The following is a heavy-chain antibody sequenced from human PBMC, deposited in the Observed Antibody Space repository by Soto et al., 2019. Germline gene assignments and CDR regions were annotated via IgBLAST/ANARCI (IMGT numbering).Heavy chain of an antibody. Sequence: ASVKVSCKASGYTFTSYGISWGRKAPGQGLEWMGWISAYNGNTNYAQKLQGRVTMTTDTSTSTAYMELRSLRSDDTAVYYCARDRYNWNYDHSFQHWGQGTLVTVSS. J-gene: IGHJ1*01. D-gene: IGHD1-7*01. CDR1: GYTFTSYG. V-gene: IGHV1-18*01. CDR2: ISAYNGNT. CDR3: ARDRYNWNYDHSFQH.